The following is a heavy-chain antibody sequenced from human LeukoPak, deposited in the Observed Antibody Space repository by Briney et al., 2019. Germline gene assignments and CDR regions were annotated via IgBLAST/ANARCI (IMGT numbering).Heavy chain of an antibody. J-gene: IGHJ5*02. D-gene: IGHD6-13*01. V-gene: IGHV1-69*02. CDR2: VIPIVGVS. CDR3: ARSVASPGTGRGNWFDP. CDR1: GGTLSSYP. Sequence: ASVKVSCKASGGTLSSYPINWVRPAPGQGLEWMGRVIPIVGVSNYAQNFQGRVTITADTSTNTAYMELSSLRSDDTAVYFCARSVASPGTGRGNWFDPWGQGTLVTVSS.